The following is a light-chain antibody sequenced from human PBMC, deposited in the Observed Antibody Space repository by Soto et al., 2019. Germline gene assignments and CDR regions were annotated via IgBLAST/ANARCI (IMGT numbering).Light chain of an antibody. J-gene: IGKJ4*01. V-gene: IGKV3-11*01. CDR1: QSVGSY. CDR2: DAS. Sequence: EIVLTQSPATLSLSPGERATLSCRASQSVGSYLAWYQQKPGQAPRLLIYDASNRATGIPARFGGSGSGTDFTLTISSLETEDFAVYYCQQRSSWPLTFGGGTKVEIK. CDR3: QQRSSWPLT.